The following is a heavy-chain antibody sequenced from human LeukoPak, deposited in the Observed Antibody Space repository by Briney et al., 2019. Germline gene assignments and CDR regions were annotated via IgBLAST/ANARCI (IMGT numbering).Heavy chain of an antibody. V-gene: IGHV5-51*01. CDR3: ARQVWGYSGYDGGGDY. J-gene: IGHJ4*02. CDR1: GYXFNDYW. D-gene: IGHD5-12*01. CDR2: IYPGDSDT. Sequence: GESLKISCNGSGYXFNDYWIGWVRQMPGKGLEWVGIIYPGDSDTRYSPSFRDQVILSADKSTSTAYLQWNSLRASDTAMFYCARQVWGYSGYDGGGDYWGQGTLVTVSS.